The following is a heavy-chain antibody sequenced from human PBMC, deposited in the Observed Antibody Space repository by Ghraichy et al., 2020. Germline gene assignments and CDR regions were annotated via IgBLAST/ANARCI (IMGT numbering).Heavy chain of an antibody. V-gene: IGHV2-70*11. CDR1: GFSLSTSGMC. Sequence: SGPTLVKHTQTLTLTCTFSGFSLSTSGMCVSWIRQPPGKALEWLARIDWDDDIYYSTSLKTRLSISKDTSRNQVVLTMANMDPVDTATYYCARINSTRAAFFEYWGHGTLVTVSS. CDR2: IDWDDDI. J-gene: IGHJ4*01. D-gene: IGHD6-13*01. CDR3: ARINSTRAAFFEY.